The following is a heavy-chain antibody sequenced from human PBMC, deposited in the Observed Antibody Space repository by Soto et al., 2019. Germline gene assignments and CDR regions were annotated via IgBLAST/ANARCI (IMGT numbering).Heavy chain of an antibody. CDR3: ARQPTTGDTDLWFDP. V-gene: IGHV4-39*01. D-gene: IGHD2-21*01. CDR1: GGSISTSRSY. J-gene: IGHJ5*02. Sequence: QLQLLESGPGLVKASETLSLTCSVSGGSISTSRSYWAWIRQPPGKGLELLANIFYSGRTFYNPSLARRVSVSVDTSKNEFSLKLRSVTAADTAVYYCARQPTTGDTDLWFDPWGQGTLVTVSS. CDR2: IFYSGRT.